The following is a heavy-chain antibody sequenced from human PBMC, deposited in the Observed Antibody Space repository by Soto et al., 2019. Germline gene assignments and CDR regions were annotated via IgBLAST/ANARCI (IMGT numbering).Heavy chain of an antibody. J-gene: IGHJ4*02. V-gene: IGHV4-59*01. Sequence: SETLSLTCSVSGGSISSDYWSWVRQPPGKGLEWIGYRQYSGSTNYNPSLKSRVTISVDPSKKQFSLRLSSVSAADTAVYYCARTRPDGYFDFWGQGTLVTVSS. CDR3: ARTRPDGYFDF. CDR2: RQYSGST. CDR1: GGSISSDY.